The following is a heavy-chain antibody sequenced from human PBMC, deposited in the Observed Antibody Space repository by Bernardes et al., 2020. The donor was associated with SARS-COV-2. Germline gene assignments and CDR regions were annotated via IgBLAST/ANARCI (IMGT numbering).Heavy chain of an antibody. CDR2: MNSDGRTT. CDR3: VRGGPTYCRSDTCYPGDY. V-gene: IGHV3-74*01. CDR1: GFTFTNYW. Sequence: GGSLRLSCAASGFTFTNYWMHWVRQASGEGLVWVSRMNSDGRTTGYADSVEGRFTISRDNAKNILYLQMNSLRVEDTAVYYCVRGGPTYCRSDTCYPGDYWGQGTQVTVSS. D-gene: IGHD2-2*01. J-gene: IGHJ4*02.